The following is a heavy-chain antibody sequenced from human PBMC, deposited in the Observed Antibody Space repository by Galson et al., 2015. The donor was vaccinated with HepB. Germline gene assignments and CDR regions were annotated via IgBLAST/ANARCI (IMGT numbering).Heavy chain of an antibody. J-gene: IGHJ4*02. CDR3: ARDPAAAALGNYG. Sequence: SPRLSCAASGITVINNYMNWVRQAPGKGLELVSLIYSGGSTYYADSVKGRFTISRDNSKNTLYLQMNSLRVEDTAIYYCARDPAAAALGNYGWGQGTLVTVSS. V-gene: IGHV3-66*01. CDR2: IYSGGST. CDR1: GITVINNY. D-gene: IGHD6-13*01.